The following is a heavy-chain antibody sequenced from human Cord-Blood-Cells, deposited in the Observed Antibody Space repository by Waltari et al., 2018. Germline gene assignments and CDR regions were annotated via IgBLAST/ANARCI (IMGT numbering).Heavy chain of an antibody. D-gene: IGHD5-18*01. CDR3: ARDRQGQLRGDY. CDR2: IIPIFGTA. Sequence: QVQLVQSGAEVKKPGSSVKVSCKASGGTFSSHAIRRVRQAPGQGLEWMGGIIPIFGTANYAQKFQGRVTITADESTSTAYMELSSLRSEDTAVYYCARDRQGQLRGDYWGQGTLVTVSS. CDR1: GGTFSSHA. J-gene: IGHJ4*02. V-gene: IGHV1-69*01.